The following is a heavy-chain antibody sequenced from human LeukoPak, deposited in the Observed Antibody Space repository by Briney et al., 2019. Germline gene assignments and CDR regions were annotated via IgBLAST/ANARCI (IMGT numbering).Heavy chain of an antibody. Sequence: PSETLSLTCTVSGGSFSSYFWSWIWQRPGKGLEWIGDIYDSGSTNYNPSLKSRVTISVGKSKNQFSLKLSSVTAADTAVYYCARVLSYSSGWYHALDYWGQGTLVTVSS. CDR2: IYDSGST. J-gene: IGHJ4*02. CDR1: GGSFSSYF. D-gene: IGHD6-19*01. V-gene: IGHV4-59*12. CDR3: ARVLSYSSGWYHALDY.